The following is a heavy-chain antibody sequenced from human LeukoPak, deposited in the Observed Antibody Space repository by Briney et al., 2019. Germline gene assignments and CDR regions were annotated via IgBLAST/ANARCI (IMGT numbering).Heavy chain of an antibody. J-gene: IGHJ1*01. CDR1: GGSFSGYY. Sequence: SETLSLTCAVYGGSFSGYYWSWIRQPPGKGLEWIGYIYYSGSTNYNPSLKSRVTTSVDTSKNQFSLKLSSVTAADTAVYYCARVIGYYYDSSGYYEYFQHWGQGTLVTVSS. CDR3: ARVIGYYYDSSGYYEYFQH. D-gene: IGHD3-22*01. CDR2: IYYSGST. V-gene: IGHV4-59*01.